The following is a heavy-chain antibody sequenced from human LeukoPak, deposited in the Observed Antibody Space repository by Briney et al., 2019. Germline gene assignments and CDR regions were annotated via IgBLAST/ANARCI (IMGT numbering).Heavy chain of an antibody. J-gene: IGHJ4*02. CDR1: GFTFSSYA. D-gene: IGHD6-13*01. V-gene: IGHV3-23*01. CDR3: AKSVAAAGHY. Sequence: PGRSLRLSCAASGFTFSSYAMGWVRQAPGKGLEWVSAISGSGGSTYYADSVKGRFTISRDNSKNTLYLQMNSLRAEDTAVYYCAKSVAAAGHYWGQGTLVTVSS. CDR2: ISGSGGST.